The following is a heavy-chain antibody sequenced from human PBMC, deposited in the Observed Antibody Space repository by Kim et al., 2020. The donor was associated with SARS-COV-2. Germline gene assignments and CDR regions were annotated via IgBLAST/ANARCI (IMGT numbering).Heavy chain of an antibody. CDR3: ARVLKDEEWELLGVFDY. D-gene: IGHD1-26*01. J-gene: IGHJ4*02. V-gene: IGHV1-8*01. Sequence: QGRVTMTRNTSISTAYMELSSLRSEDTAVYYCARVLKDEEWELLGVFDYWGQGTLVTVSS.